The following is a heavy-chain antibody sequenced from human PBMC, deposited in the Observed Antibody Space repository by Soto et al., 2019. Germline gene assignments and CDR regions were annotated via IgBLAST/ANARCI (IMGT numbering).Heavy chain of an antibody. CDR1: GYTFTSYG. D-gene: IGHD2-8*01. CDR3: AHQAMVYDQGGAFDI. Sequence: ASVKVSCKASGYTFTSYGISWVRQAPGQGLEWMGWISAYNGNTNYAQKLQGRVTMTTDTSTSTAYMELRSLRSDDTAVYYCAHQAMVYDQGGAFDIWGQGTMVTVSS. J-gene: IGHJ3*02. CDR2: ISAYNGNT. V-gene: IGHV1-18*01.